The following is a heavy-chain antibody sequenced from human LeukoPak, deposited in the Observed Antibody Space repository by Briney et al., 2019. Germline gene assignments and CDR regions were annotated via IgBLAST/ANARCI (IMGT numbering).Heavy chain of an antibody. D-gene: IGHD4-17*01. CDR3: AKGCGDPFDY. CDR1: GFTFSNYA. V-gene: IGHV3-23*01. CDR2: ITSAGDT. Sequence: GGSLRLSCAASGFTFSNYAMSWVRQAPGKGLEWVSSITSAGDTYYADSVKGRFTISRDNSKNTLYLQMNSLRVEDTAVYYCAKGCGDPFDYWGQGTLVTVSS. J-gene: IGHJ4*02.